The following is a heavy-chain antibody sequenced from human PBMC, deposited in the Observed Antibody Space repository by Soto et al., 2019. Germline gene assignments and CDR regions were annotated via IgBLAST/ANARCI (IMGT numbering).Heavy chain of an antibody. CDR1: GYTFTSYD. D-gene: IGHD2-2*01. J-gene: IGHJ4*02. CDR2: MNPNSGNT. Sequence: QVQLVQSGAEVKKPGASVKVSCKASGYTFTSYDINWVRQATGQGLEWMGWMNPNSGNTGYAQKFQGRVTMTRDTSINTVYMELSSLGSEDTGVYYCAREVAGWSDQPIDFWGQGTLVSVSS. CDR3: AREVAGWSDQPIDF. V-gene: IGHV1-8*01.